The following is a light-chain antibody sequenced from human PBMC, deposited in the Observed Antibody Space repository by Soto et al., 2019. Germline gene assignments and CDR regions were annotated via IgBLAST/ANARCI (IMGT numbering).Light chain of an antibody. J-gene: IGKJ4*01. V-gene: IGKV1-33*01. CDR2: DAS. Sequence: DIQMTQSPSSLPASVGDRVTITCQASQDISNYLNWYQQKPGKAPKLLIYDASNLETGVPSRFSGSGSGTDFTFTISSLQPEDIATYYCQQYDNLPPLLTFGGGTKVEIK. CDR1: QDISNY. CDR3: QQYDNLPPLLT.